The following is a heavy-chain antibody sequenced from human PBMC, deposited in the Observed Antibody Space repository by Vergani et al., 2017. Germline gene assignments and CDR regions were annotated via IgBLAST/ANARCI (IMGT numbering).Heavy chain of an antibody. J-gene: IGHJ5*02. V-gene: IGHV4-59*01. CDR3: AREASIAARPGNWFDP. CDR1: GGSISSYY. Sequence: QVQLQESGPGLVKPSETLSLTCTVSGGSISSYYWSWIRQPPGKGLEWIGYIYYSGSTNYKPSRKSRVTISVDTSKNQFSLKLSSVTAADTAVYYCAREASIAARPGNWFDPWGQGTLVTVSS. CDR2: IYYSGST. D-gene: IGHD6-6*01.